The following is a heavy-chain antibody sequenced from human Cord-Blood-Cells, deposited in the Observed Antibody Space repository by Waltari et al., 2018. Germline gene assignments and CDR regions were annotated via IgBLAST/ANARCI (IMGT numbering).Heavy chain of an antibody. J-gene: IGHJ4*02. Sequence: QVQLVQSGAEVKKPGASVKVSCKASGYTFTSYYINWVRQATGQGLEWMGWRNPNSGNTGYAQKFQGRVTMTRNTSISTAYMELSSLRSEDTAVYYCVRVNIGSGSYINYWGQGTLVTVSS. CDR1: GYTFTSYY. V-gene: IGHV1-8*01. CDR2: RNPNSGNT. CDR3: VRVNIGSGSYINY. D-gene: IGHD3-10*01.